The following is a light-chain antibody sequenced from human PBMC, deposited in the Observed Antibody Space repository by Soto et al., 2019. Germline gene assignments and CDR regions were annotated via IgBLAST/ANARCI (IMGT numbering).Light chain of an antibody. V-gene: IGKV1-39*01. CDR1: QTIGTY. J-gene: IGKJ1*01. CDR2: DAS. Sequence: DIEVTQSPSSLAASLGDRVTITCRASQTIGTYVNWYRQKSGAAPELLIYDASTLQSGVPSRFRGGASGTDFTLTISSLQLDDFATYYCQQSYNTPLTLGQGTKVDI. CDR3: QQSYNTPLT.